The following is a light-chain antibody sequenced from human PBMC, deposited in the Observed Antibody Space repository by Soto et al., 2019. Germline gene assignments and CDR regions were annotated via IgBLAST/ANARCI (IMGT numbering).Light chain of an antibody. CDR1: QSINIY. Sequence: DIQMTQSPSSLSASVGDRVTITCRTSQSINIYLNWYQQKVGEPPRLLIFGASNLQSGVPSRFSGSGVGTHFTLTISSLQAEDFATYYCQQGYTKSPLTFAGGTKVEIK. V-gene: IGKV1-39*01. CDR2: GAS. CDR3: QQGYTKSPLT. J-gene: IGKJ4*01.